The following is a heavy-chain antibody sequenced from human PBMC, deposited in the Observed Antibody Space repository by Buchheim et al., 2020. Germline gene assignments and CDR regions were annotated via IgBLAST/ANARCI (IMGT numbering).Heavy chain of an antibody. CDR3: ARSRPRSRGSVTTWFDP. CDR2: INSDGSST. D-gene: IGHD4-17*01. J-gene: IGHJ5*02. V-gene: IGHV3-74*01. CDR1: GFTFSSYW. Sequence: EVQLVESGGGLVQPGGSLRLSCAASGFTFSSYWMHWVLQAPGKGLVWVSRINSDGSSTSYADSVKGRFTISRDNAKNTLYLQMNSLRAEDTAVYYCARSRPRSRGSVTTWFDPWGQGTL.